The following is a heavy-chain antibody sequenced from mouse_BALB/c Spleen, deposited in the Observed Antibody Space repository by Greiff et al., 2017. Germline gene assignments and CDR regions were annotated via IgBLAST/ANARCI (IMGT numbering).Heavy chain of an antibody. V-gene: IGHV5-9-4*01. CDR3: ARGGLPLSGYYAMDY. J-gene: IGHJ4*01. CDR1: GFTFSSYA. D-gene: IGHD1-1*02. Sequence: DVMLVESGGGLVKPGGSLKLSCAASGFTFSSYAMSWVRQSPEKRLEWVAEISSGGSYTYYPDTVTGRFTISRDNAKNTLYLEMSSLRSEDTAMYYCARGGLPLSGYYAMDYWGQGTSVTVSS. CDR2: ISSGGSYT.